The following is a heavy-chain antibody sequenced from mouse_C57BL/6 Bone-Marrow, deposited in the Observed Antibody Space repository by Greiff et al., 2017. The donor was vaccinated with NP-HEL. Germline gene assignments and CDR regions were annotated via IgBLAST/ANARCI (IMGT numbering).Heavy chain of an antibody. CDR1: GYTFTDYE. J-gene: IGHJ2*01. D-gene: IGHD2-4*01. Sequence: VQLQQSGAELVRPGASVTLSCKASGYTFTDYEMHWVKQTPVHGLEWIGAIDPETGGTAYNQKFKGKAILTADKSSSTAYMELRSLTSEDSAVYYCTRGNYDYDGYFDDWGQGTTLTVSS. V-gene: IGHV1-15*01. CDR3: TRGNYDYDGYFDD. CDR2: IDPETGGT.